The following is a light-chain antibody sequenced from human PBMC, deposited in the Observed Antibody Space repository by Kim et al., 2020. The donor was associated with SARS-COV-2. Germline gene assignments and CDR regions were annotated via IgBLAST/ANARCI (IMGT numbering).Light chain of an antibody. CDR2: AAS. CDR3: QQSYKTPYT. J-gene: IGKJ2*01. Sequence: DIQMTQSPSSLSASVRDRVTITCRASQTIDSYLSWYQHKPGKAPKLLIYAASTLQSGVPSRFSGSGAGTDFTLTISSLQPEDFATYYCQQSYKTPYTFGQGTKLEI. V-gene: IGKV1-39*01. CDR1: QTIDSY.